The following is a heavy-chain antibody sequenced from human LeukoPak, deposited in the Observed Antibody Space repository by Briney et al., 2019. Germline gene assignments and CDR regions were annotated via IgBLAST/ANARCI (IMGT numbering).Heavy chain of an antibody. Sequence: GPSVNVSCKASGYTFTGSYMHCVRRAPGQGGEWMGWINPNSGDTNYAQRFQGAVTMTRDTSISTAYMELSRLTSDDTAVYYCPRGTGWYHFDSWSERTLLTVSS. CDR3: PRGTGWYHFDS. CDR2: INPNSGDT. J-gene: IGHJ4*02. CDR1: GYTFTGSY. V-gene: IGHV1-2*02. D-gene: IGHD6-19*01.